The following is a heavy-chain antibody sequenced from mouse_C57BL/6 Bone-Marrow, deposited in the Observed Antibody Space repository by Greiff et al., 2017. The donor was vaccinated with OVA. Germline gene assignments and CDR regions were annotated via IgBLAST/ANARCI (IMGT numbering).Heavy chain of an antibody. CDR2: IDPETGGT. J-gene: IGHJ4*01. D-gene: IGHD1-1*01. V-gene: IGHV1-15*01. CDR3: TRSGYYGSSL. Sequence: VKLMESGAELVRPGASVTLSCKASGYTFTDYEMHWVKQTPVHGLEWIGAIDPETGGTAYNQKFKGKAILTADKSSSTAYMELRSLTSEDSAVYYCTRSGYYGSSLWGQGTSVTVSS. CDR1: GYTFTDYE.